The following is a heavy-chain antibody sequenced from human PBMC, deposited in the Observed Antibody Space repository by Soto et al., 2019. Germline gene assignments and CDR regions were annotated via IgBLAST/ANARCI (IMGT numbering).Heavy chain of an antibody. D-gene: IGHD2-21*02. Sequence: PLETLSLTCTFSGVSISSYYLSWIRQPPGKGLEWIGYIYYSGSTNYNPSLKSRVTISVDTSKNQFSLKLSSVTAADTAVYYCARVFCGGDCYSPYYYYGMDVWGQGTKVT. V-gene: IGHV4-59*01. J-gene: IGHJ6*02. CDR3: ARVFCGGDCYSPYYYYGMDV. CDR2: IYYSGST. CDR1: GVSISSYY.